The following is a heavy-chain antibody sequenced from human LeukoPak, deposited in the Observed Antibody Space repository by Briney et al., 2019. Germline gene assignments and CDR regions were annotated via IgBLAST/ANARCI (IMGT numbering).Heavy chain of an antibody. CDR3: ARGRKAVAGLGRYFDY. Sequence: SETLSLTCTVSGGSISSYYWSWIRQPPGKGLEWIGYIYYSGSTNYNPSLKSQVTISVDTSKNQFSLKLSSVTAADTAVYYCARGRKAVAGLGRYFDYWGQGTLVTVSS. J-gene: IGHJ4*02. CDR1: GGSISSYY. V-gene: IGHV4-59*01. D-gene: IGHD6-19*01. CDR2: IYYSGST.